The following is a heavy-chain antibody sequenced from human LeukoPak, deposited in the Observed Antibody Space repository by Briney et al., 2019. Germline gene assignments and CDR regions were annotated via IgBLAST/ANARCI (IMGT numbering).Heavy chain of an antibody. D-gene: IGHD3-10*01. V-gene: IGHV3-21*04. CDR3: AKDMGGSGSYIPLYFDY. CDR1: GFILSDYS. J-gene: IGHJ4*02. CDR2: MSTSVNHI. Sequence: PGGSLRLSCVTSGFILSDYSMNWVRQAPGKGLEWVSTMSTSVNHIYYADSVKGRFTISRDNSKNSLYLQMNSLRTEDTALYYCAKDMGGSGSYIPLYFDYWGQGTLVTVSS.